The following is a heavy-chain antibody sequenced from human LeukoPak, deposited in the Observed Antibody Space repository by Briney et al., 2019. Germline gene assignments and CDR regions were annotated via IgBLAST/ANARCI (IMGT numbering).Heavy chain of an antibody. Sequence: SETLSLTCTVSGGSISSSSYYWGWIRQPPGKGLEWIGSIYYSGSTYYNPSLKSRVTISVDTSKNQFSLKLSSVTAADTAVYYCASPSSGADYWGQGTLVTVSS. D-gene: IGHD6-19*01. CDR3: ASPSSGADY. CDR1: GGSISSSSYY. CDR2: IYYSGST. V-gene: IGHV4-39*01. J-gene: IGHJ4*02.